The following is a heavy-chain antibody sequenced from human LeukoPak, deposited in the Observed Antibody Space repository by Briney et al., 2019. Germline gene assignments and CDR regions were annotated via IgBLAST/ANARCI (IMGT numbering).Heavy chain of an antibody. J-gene: IGHJ4*02. CDR1: GFTVSSNY. V-gene: IGHV3-66*01. CDR2: IYSGGST. D-gene: IGHD3-10*01. CDR3: ARAKGSGSYLD. Sequence: PGGSLRPSCAASGFTVSSNYMSWVRRAPGKGLEWVSVIYSGGSTYYADSVKGRFTISRDNSKNTLYLQMNSLRAEDPAVYYCARAKGSGSYLDWGQGTLVTVSS.